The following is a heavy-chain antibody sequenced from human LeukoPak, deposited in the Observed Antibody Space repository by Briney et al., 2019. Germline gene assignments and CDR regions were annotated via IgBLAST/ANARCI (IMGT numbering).Heavy chain of an antibody. J-gene: IGHJ4*02. CDR1: GFTFSSSA. V-gene: IGHV3-23*01. CDR3: AKAYDSSPAEY. Sequence: GGSLRLSCAASGFTFSSSAMSWVRQAPGQGLEWVSGITSGGNTYYADSVKGRFTVSRDNSKNTLFLQMNSLRAEVTALYYCAKAYDSSPAEYWGQGTLVTVSS. D-gene: IGHD3-22*01. CDR2: ITSGGNT.